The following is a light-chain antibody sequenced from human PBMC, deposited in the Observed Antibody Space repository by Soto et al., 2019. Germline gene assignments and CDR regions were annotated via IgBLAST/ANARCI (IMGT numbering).Light chain of an antibody. J-gene: IGLJ1*01. Sequence: QTVVTQEPSLTVSPGGTVTLTCGSRTGAVTSGHYPYWFQQKPGQAPRTLIYDTTNRHSWAPARFSGSLLGGKAALTLSGAQPEDEAEYYCLLSYSDTYIFGTGTKLTVL. CDR1: TGAVTSGHY. V-gene: IGLV7-46*01. CDR3: LLSYSDTYI. CDR2: DTT.